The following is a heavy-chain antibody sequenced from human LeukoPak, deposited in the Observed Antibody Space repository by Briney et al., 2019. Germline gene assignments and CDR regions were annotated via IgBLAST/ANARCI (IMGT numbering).Heavy chain of an antibody. CDR2: ISGSGGTT. CDR3: ATVQFQFRSGYKYYFDY. V-gene: IGHV3-23*01. CDR1: GFTFSSYG. J-gene: IGHJ4*02. D-gene: IGHD3-22*01. Sequence: PGGSLRLSCAASGFTFSSYGMSWVRQAPGKGLEWVSAISGSGGTTYYADSVKGRFTISRDNSNNMMYLQMNSLRAEDTAVYFYATVQFQFRSGYKYYFDYWGQGTLVTVSS.